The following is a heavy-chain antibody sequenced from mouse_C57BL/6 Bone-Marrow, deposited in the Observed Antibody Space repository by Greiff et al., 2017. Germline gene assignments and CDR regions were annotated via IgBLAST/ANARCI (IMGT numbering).Heavy chain of an antibody. CDR1: GFTFSSYA. D-gene: IGHD1-1*01. Sequence: EVKVVESGGGLVKPGGSLKLSCAASGFTFSSYAMSWVRQTPEKRLEWVATISDGGSYTYYPDNVKGRFTISRDNAKNNLYLQMSHLKSEDTAMYYCARDYDGSSWFAYWGQGTLVTVSA. J-gene: IGHJ3*01. CDR3: ARDYDGSSWFAY. V-gene: IGHV5-4*01. CDR2: ISDGGSYT.